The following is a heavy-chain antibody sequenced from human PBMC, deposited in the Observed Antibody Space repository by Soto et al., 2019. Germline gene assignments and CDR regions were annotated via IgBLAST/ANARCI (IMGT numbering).Heavy chain of an antibody. CDR1: GGSISSYY. CDR2: IYYSGST. CDR3: ARGFFRGPGSSRTGTTIEPGFDY. V-gene: IGHV4-59*01. Sequence: SETLSLTCTVSGGSISSYYWSWIRQPPGKGLEWIGYIYYSGSTNYNPSLKSRVTISVDTSKNQFSLKLSSVTAADTAVYYCARGFFRGPGSSRTGTTIEPGFDYWGQGTLVTVSS. J-gene: IGHJ4*02. D-gene: IGHD1-7*01.